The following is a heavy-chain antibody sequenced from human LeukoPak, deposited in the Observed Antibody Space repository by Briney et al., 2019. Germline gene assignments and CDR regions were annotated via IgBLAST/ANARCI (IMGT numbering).Heavy chain of an antibody. CDR1: GFTFNTYS. V-gene: IGHV3-30-3*01. D-gene: IGHD6-19*01. J-gene: IGHJ4*02. CDR3: ARSYRSGWHYFDY. CDR2: ISYDGNNK. Sequence: PGGSLRLSCAGSGFTFNTYSMHLVRQAPGKGLEWGAVISYDGNNKYYADSVKDRFTISRDTSKSTLYLQMNSLRVEDTAVYYCARSYRSGWHYFDYWGQGTLVIVSS.